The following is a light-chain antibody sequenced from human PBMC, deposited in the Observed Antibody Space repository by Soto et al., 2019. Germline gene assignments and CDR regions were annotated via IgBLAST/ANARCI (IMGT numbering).Light chain of an antibody. CDR3: QQYNTWLWT. Sequence: EVVMTQSPATLSVSPGERATLSCRASQSVNANLAWYQQMPGQAPRLLLHGASNMATGIPARFSGSGFGTEFILTISSLQSEDFAVYYCQQYNTWLWTFGQGTKVEI. CDR1: QSVNAN. CDR2: GAS. V-gene: IGKV3-15*01. J-gene: IGKJ1*01.